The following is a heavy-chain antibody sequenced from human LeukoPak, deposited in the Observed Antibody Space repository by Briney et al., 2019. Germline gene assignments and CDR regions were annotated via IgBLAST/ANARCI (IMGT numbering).Heavy chain of an antibody. D-gene: IGHD6-19*01. CDR2: ISAYNGNT. J-gene: IGHJ4*02. CDR1: GYTFTSYG. V-gene: IGHV1-18*01. Sequence: ASVKVSCKASGYTFTSYGIGWVRQAPGQGLEWMGWISAYNGNTNYAQKLQGRVTMTTDTSTSTAYMELRSLRSDDTAVYHCARDEAVAFFDYWGQGTLVTVSS. CDR3: ARDEAVAFFDY.